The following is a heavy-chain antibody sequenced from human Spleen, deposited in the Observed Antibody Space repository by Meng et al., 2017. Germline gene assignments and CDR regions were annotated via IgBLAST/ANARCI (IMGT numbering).Heavy chain of an antibody. CDR2: ISSTSTT. D-gene: IGHD2-15*01. V-gene: IGHV3-48*04. CDR3: ARGRVVVAATPSDY. Sequence: EVQLWESGGGLVQSGGSLRLSCAASGFTFNTYAMSWVRQAPGKGLQWVSAISSTSTTYADSVKGRFTISRDNAKNSLYLQMNSLRVKDTAVYYCARGRVVVAATPSDYWGQGSLVTVSS. J-gene: IGHJ4*02. CDR1: GFTFNTYA.